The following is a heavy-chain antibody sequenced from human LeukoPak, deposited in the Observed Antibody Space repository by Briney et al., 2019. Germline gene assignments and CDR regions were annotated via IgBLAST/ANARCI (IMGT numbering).Heavy chain of an antibody. CDR1: GFTFSDYY. D-gene: IGHD6-13*01. J-gene: IGHJ4*02. Sequence: GGSLRLSCAASGFTFSDYYTSWIRQAPGKGLGWVSYISSSNTYTNYADSVKGRFTISRDNAKNSLYLQMNSLRAEDTAVYYCARGAPGISAADYWGQGTLVTVSS. CDR2: ISSSNTYT. CDR3: ARGAPGISAADY. V-gene: IGHV3-11*06.